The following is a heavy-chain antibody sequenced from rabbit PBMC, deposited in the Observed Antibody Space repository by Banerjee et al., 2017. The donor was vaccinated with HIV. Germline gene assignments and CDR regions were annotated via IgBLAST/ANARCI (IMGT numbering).Heavy chain of an antibody. V-gene: IGHV1S40*01. J-gene: IGHJ4*01. CDR3: ARSGSGDYRRVNL. CDR1: GFTISSRYY. D-gene: IGHD1-1*01. CDR2: IYAGDGNT. Sequence: EGSLTLTCTASGFTISSRYYMCWVRQAPGKGLEWIACIYAGDGNTYYASWAKGRFTISRTSSTTVTLQMTSLTAADTATYFCARSGSGDYRRVNLWGPGTLVTVS.